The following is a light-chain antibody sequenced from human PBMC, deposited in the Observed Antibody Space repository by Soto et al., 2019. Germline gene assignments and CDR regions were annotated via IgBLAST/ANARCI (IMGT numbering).Light chain of an antibody. Sequence: QSALTQPASVSGSPGQSITISCTGTSSDIGGYNYVSWYQHHPGKAPKLLIYEVTNRPSGVSNRFSGSKSGNTASLTISGLQAEDEAVYYCNSYTSSSTRVFGGGTKLTVL. CDR3: NSYTSSSTRV. CDR2: EVT. J-gene: IGLJ2*01. CDR1: SSDIGGYNY. V-gene: IGLV2-14*01.